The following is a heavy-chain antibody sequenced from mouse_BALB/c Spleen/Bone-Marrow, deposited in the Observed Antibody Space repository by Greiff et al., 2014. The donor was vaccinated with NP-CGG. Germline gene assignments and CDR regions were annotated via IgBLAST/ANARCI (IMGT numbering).Heavy chain of an antibody. CDR3: AMTARGGFAY. CDR1: GYTFTSYD. Sequence: LVESGPELVKPGALVKISCKASGYTFTSYDINWVKQRPGQGLEWIGWIYPGDGSTKYNEKFKGKATLTADKSSSTAYMQVSSLTSENSAVYFCAMTARGGFAYWGQGTLVPVSA. D-gene: IGHD3-2*01. V-gene: IGHV1S33*01. J-gene: IGHJ3*01. CDR2: IYPGDGST.